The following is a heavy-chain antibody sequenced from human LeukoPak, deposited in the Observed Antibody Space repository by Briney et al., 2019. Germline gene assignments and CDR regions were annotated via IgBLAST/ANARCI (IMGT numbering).Heavy chain of an antibody. V-gene: IGHV1-46*01. Sequence: GASVTVSCKASGYTFTSYYMHWVRQAPGQGLEWMGIINPSGGSTSYAQKFQGRVTMTRDMSTSTVYMELSSLRSEDTAVYYCARDYVGSSWYGFKGRSWFDPWGQGTLVTVSS. J-gene: IGHJ5*02. CDR1: GYTFTSYY. CDR3: ARDYVGSSWYGFKGRSWFDP. D-gene: IGHD6-13*01. CDR2: INPSGGST.